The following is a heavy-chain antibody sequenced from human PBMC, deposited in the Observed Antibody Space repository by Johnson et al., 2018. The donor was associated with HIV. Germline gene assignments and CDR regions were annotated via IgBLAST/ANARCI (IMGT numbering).Heavy chain of an antibody. CDR2: ISSSGSTR. D-gene: IGHD6-6*01. V-gene: IGHV3-11*04. J-gene: IGHJ3*02. CDR3: ARGVTARAPLFI. Sequence: QVQLVESGGGVVQPGRSLRLSCAASGFTFPNAWMHWVRQAPGKGLEWVSYISSSGSTRYYADSVKGRFNISTDNAKNSLYLKMHSLRAEDTALYYCARGVTARAPLFIWGQGTMVTVSS. CDR1: GFTFPNAW.